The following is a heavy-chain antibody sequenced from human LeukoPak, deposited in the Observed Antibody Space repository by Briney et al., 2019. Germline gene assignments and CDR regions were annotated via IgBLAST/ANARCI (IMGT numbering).Heavy chain of an antibody. CDR2: IYTSGST. CDR3: ARDRD. V-gene: IGHV4-61*02. J-gene: IGHJ4*02. CDR1: GGSISSGSYY. Sequence: SETLSLTCTVSGGSISSGSYYWSWIRQPAGKGLEWIGRIYTSGSTNYNPSLKSRVTISVDTSKNQFSRKLSSVTAADTAVYYCARDRDWGQGTLVTVSS.